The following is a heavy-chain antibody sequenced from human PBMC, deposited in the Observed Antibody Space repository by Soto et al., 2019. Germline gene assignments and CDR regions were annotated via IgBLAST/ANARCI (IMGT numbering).Heavy chain of an antibody. CDR1: GGSISSYY. J-gene: IGHJ6*02. CDR2: INHSGST. Sequence: SETLSLTCTVSGGSISSYYWSWIRQPPGKGLEWIGEINHSGSTNYNPSLKSRVTISVDTSKNQFSLKLSSVTAADTAVYYCARDEGMDVWGQGTTVTVSS. CDR3: ARDEGMDV. V-gene: IGHV4-34*01.